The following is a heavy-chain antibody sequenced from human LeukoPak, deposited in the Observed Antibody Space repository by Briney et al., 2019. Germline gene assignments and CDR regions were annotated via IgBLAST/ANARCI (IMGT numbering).Heavy chain of an antibody. CDR2: INHSGST. J-gene: IGHJ4*02. CDR3: ARDGGVVAASIGILDY. Sequence: TETLSLTCAVYGGSFSGYYWSWIRQPPGKGLERIGEINHSGSTNYNPSLKSRVTISVDTSKNQFSLKLSSVTGADTAVYYCARDGGVVAASIGILDYWGQGTLVTVSS. D-gene: IGHD2-15*01. CDR1: GGSFSGYY. V-gene: IGHV4-34*01.